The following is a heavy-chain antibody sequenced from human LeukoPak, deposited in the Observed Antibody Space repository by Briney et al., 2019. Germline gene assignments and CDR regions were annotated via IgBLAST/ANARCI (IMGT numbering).Heavy chain of an antibody. D-gene: IGHD6-6*01. CDR3: ARGLGIAARSRQKFDP. CDR2: INHSGST. V-gene: IGHV4-34*01. CDR1: GGSFSGYY. Sequence: SETLSLTCAVYGGSFSGYYWSWIRQPPGKGLEWIGEINHSGSTNYIPSLKSRVTISVDTSKNQFSLKLSSVTAADTAVYYCARGLGIAARSRQKFDPWGQGTLVTVSS. J-gene: IGHJ5*02.